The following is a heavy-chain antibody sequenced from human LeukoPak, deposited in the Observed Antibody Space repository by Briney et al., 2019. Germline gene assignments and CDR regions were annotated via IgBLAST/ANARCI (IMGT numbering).Heavy chain of an antibody. CDR1: GFTFSTYS. V-gene: IGHV3-48*02. CDR2: ISSSSGTI. J-gene: IGHJ4*02. CDR3: ARDQSDYYGSGSYSEGSY. Sequence: GGSLRLSCAASGFTFSTYSMKWVRQAPGKGLEWVSYISSSSGTIYYADSVKGRFTISRDNAKNSLYLQMSGLRDEDTAVYYCARDQSDYYGSGSYSEGSYWGQGTLVTVSS. D-gene: IGHD3-10*01.